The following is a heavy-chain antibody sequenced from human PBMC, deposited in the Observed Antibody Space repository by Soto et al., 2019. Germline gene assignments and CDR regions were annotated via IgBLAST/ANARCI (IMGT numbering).Heavy chain of an antibody. V-gene: IGHV3-23*01. Sequence: PGGSLRLSCAASGFPFSMFAMNWVRQAPGKGLEWVSGIRGSGGGTYYADSVKGRFTISRDDSRNMLYLEMNTLRGEDTAVYYCAEASGRVHYGMHVWGQGTTVTVS. J-gene: IGHJ6*02. CDR2: IRGSGGGT. CDR1: GFPFSMFA. CDR3: AEASGRVHYGMHV. D-gene: IGHD3-10*01.